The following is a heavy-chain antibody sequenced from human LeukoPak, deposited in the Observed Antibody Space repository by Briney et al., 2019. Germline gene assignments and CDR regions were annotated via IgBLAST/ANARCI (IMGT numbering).Heavy chain of an antibody. D-gene: IGHD1-7*01. CDR1: RFTFSSYA. CDR3: ARGGETGTTEFDFDY. J-gene: IGHJ4*02. CDR2: ISYDGSNK. V-gene: IGHV3-30-3*01. Sequence: PGGALRLSFAASRFTFSSYAMHWVRQAPGKGLVRVAVISYDGSNKYYADSVKGRFTISRDNSKNTLYLQMNSLRAEDTAVYYCARGGETGTTEFDFDYWGQGTLVTVSS.